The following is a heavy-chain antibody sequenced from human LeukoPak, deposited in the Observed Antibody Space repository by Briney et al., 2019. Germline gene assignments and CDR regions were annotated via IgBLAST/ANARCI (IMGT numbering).Heavy chain of an antibody. CDR3: AREDPQTTVPEGMDV. D-gene: IGHD4-17*01. CDR2: IYYSGTT. CDR1: GGSISYYY. V-gene: IGHV4-59*01. J-gene: IGHJ6*02. Sequence: SETLSLTCTVSGGSISYYYWNWIRQSPGKGLEWIGYIYYSGTTNYNPSLKSRVTISVDTSKNQFSLQLRSVTAADTAVYYCAREDPQTTVPEGMDVWGQGTTVTVSS.